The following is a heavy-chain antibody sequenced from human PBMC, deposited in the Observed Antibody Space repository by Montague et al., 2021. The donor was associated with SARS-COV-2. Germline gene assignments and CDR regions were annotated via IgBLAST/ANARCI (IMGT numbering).Heavy chain of an antibody. V-gene: IGHV4-34*01. CDR2: IHHGGST. D-gene: IGHD3-10*01. J-gene: IGHJ6*03. CDR3: ARLGDGVVPSPILGVGPYYSYYYMDV. Sequence: SETLSLTCAVYGGSFSTYSWNWIRQPPGKGLEWIGEIHHGGSTNYNQSLKSRVTISADTSKNQFSLKLTAVAAADTAVYYCARLGDGVVPSPILGVGPYYSYYYMDVWGKGTTVTVSS. CDR1: GGSFSTYS.